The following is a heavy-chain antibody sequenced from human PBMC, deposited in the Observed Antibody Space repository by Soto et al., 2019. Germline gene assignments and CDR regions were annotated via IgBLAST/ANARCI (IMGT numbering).Heavy chain of an antibody. Sequence: GGSLRLSCAASGFTFRNYWMSWVRQAPGKGLEWVSAISGSGGSTYYADSVKGRFTISRDNSKNTLYLQMNSLRAEDTAVYYCAKGRGYYYVNFDYWGQGTLVTVSS. V-gene: IGHV3-23*01. CDR2: ISGSGGST. CDR1: GFTFRNYW. D-gene: IGHD3-22*01. CDR3: AKGRGYYYVNFDY. J-gene: IGHJ4*02.